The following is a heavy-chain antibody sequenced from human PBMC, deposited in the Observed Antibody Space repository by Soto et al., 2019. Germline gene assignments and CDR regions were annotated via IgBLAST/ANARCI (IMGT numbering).Heavy chain of an antibody. D-gene: IGHD1-1*01. CDR3: ARKAWTRLDY. J-gene: IGHJ4*02. CDR1: GGSITASVW. V-gene: IGHV4-4*02. CDR2: VFHTGSV. Sequence: QLRLQESGPGLVKPSETLSLTCSISGGSITASVWWTWVRLTPEKGLQWIGEVFHTGSVNYNPSLQSRLTVSVDKSMAQFSLRLTSVTAADTAAYYCARKAWTRLDYWGQGALVTVSS.